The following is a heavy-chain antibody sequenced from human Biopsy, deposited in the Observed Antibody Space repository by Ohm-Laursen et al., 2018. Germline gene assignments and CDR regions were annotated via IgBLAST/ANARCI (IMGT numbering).Heavy chain of an antibody. CDR1: GGSIISYY. CDR3: ARTPRDSFWSGSYKRGLWFDP. Sequence: SDTLSLTCRVSGGSIISYYWTWIRQPPGKGLEWIGHVYNGGITNYNPSLKSRVTISKDTSKNQLSLQVNSVTAADTAVYYCARTPRDSFWSGSYKRGLWFDPWGQGTLVIASS. D-gene: IGHD3-3*01. J-gene: IGHJ5*02. CDR2: VYNGGIT. V-gene: IGHV4-59*07.